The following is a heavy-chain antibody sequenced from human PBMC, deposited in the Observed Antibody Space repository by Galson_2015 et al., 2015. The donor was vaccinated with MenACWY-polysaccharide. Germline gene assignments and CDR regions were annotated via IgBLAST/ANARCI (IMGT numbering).Heavy chain of an antibody. Sequence: SLRLSCAASGFTFSSCAMSWVRQAPGKGLEWVSGISGSGGTTYYADSVKGRFTISRDNSKNTPYLQMNSLRAEDTAVYYCAKRMTTVGAFDIWGYGTMVTVSS. CDR3: AKRMTTVGAFDI. D-gene: IGHD4-23*01. J-gene: IGHJ3*02. CDR1: GFTFSSCA. V-gene: IGHV3-23*01. CDR2: ISGSGGTT.